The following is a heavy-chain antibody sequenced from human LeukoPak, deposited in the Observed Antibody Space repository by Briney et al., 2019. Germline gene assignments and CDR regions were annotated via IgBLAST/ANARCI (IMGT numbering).Heavy chain of an antibody. CDR1: GGSISSGDYY. V-gene: IGHV4-30-4*01. Sequence: PSETLSLTCTVSGGSISSGDYYWSWIRQPPGKGLEWIGYIYYSGSTYYNPSLKSRVTISVDTSKNQFSLKLSSVTAADTAVYYCAREGGNSPFDYWGQGTLVTVSS. CDR2: IYYSGST. J-gene: IGHJ4*02. CDR3: AREGGNSPFDY. D-gene: IGHD4-23*01.